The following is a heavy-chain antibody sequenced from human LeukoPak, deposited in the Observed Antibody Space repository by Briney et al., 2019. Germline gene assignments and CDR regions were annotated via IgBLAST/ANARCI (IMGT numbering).Heavy chain of an antibody. Sequence: GGSLRLSCAASGFTFSGYWMHWARQAPGKGLVWVACIKGDGSDTGYADSVKGRFTISRDNAKNLLYLQMNSLRVEDTAVYYCARDRIQLWPSVANWFDPWGQGTLVTVSS. V-gene: IGHV3-74*01. CDR2: IKGDGSDT. J-gene: IGHJ5*02. CDR1: GFTFSGYW. CDR3: ARDRIQLWPSVANWFDP. D-gene: IGHD5-18*01.